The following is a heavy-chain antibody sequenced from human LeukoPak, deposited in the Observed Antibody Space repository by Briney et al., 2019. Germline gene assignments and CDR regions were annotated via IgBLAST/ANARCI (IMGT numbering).Heavy chain of an antibody. J-gene: IGHJ3*02. Sequence: PGGSLRLSCAASGFTFSSYAMSWVRQAQGKGLEWVSAISGSGGSKYYADSVKGRFTISRDNSNNTLYLQMNSLRADDTAVYYCAKGVEMAPSYAFDIWGQGTMVTVSS. CDR2: ISGSGGSK. D-gene: IGHD5-24*01. CDR1: GFTFSSYA. CDR3: AKGVEMAPSYAFDI. V-gene: IGHV3-23*01.